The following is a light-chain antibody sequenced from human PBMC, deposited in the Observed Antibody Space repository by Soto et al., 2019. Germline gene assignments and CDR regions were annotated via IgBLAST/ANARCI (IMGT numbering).Light chain of an antibody. Sequence: QSALTQPASGSGAPGQSITISCTGTSSDVGGYNSVSWYQQHPGKVPKIMIYDVNIRPSGVPDRFSGSKSGNKASLTISGLQAEDEADYYCCSYTSITAVVFGTGTKLPLL. V-gene: IGLV2-14*03. CDR1: SSDVGGYNS. CDR2: DVN. J-gene: IGLJ1*01. CDR3: CSYTSITAVV.